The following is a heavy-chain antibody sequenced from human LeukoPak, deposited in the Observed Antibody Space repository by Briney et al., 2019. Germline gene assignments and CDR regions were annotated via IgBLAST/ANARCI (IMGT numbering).Heavy chain of an antibody. Sequence: SDTLSLTCTVSGGSISSHYWSWIRQPPGKGLECIGYIYYSGSTNYNPSLRSRVTISVDTSKNQFSLKLSSVTAADTAVYYCARGPTMVDYYYYYYMDVWGKGTTVTVSS. D-gene: IGHD3-10*01. CDR1: GGSISSHY. CDR2: IYYSGST. CDR3: ARGPTMVDYYYYYYMDV. V-gene: IGHV4-59*11. J-gene: IGHJ6*03.